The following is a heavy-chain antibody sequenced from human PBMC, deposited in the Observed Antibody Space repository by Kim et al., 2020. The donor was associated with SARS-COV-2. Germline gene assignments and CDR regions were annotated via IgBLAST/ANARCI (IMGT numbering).Heavy chain of an antibody. D-gene: IGHD3-3*01. CDR3: ARTFTIFGVVIIYAFDI. Sequence: SETLSLTCTVSGGSISSSSYYWGWIRQPPGKGLEWIGSIYYSGSTYYNPSLKRRVTISVDTSKNQFSLKLSYVTAADTAVYYCARTFTIFGVVIIYAFDIWGQGTMVTVSS. CDR2: IYYSGST. J-gene: IGHJ3*02. V-gene: IGHV4-39*01. CDR1: GGSISSSSYY.